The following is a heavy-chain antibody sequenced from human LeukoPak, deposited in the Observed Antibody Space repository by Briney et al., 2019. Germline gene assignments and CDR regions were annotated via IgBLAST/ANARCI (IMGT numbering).Heavy chain of an antibody. J-gene: IGHJ4*02. CDR2: ISSSGSTI. CDR3: ARDRIRYSSALFDY. D-gene: IGHD6-19*01. V-gene: IGHV3-48*03. Sequence: PGGSLRLSCAASGFTFSSYEMNWVRQAPGKGLEWVSYISSSGSTIYYADSVKGRFTISRDNAKNSLYLQMNSLRAEDTAVYYCARDRIRYSSALFDYWGQGTLVTVSS. CDR1: GFTFSSYE.